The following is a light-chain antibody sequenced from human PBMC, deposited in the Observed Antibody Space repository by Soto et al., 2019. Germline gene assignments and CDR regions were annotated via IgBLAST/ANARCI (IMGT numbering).Light chain of an antibody. V-gene: IGKV3-15*01. J-gene: IGKJ1*01. CDR1: QTVSSN. CDR2: GAS. Sequence: IVMTQAPSTLSVSPGERATLSCRASQTVSSNLAWYQQKPGQTPKLLIYGASTRDAGIPARFSGSGSGTEFTLTISSLQSEDFAVYSCQQYNHWWTCGQGTKGDIK. CDR3: QQYNHWWT.